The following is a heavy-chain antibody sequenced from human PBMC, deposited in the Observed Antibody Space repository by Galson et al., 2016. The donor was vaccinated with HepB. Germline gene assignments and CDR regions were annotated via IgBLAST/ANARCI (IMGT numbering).Heavy chain of an antibody. CDR2: INPNSGGT. CDR1: GYTFTGYY. J-gene: IGHJ4*02. CDR3: ARVGGYYLYHFDY. D-gene: IGHD3-22*01. V-gene: IGHV1-2*02. Sequence: SVKVSCKASGYTFTGYYLHWVRQAPGQGLEWMGWINPNSGGTHYAQKFQGRVIMTRDTSISTVSMELRRLRSDDTAVYFCARVGGYYLYHFDYWGQGNLVTISS.